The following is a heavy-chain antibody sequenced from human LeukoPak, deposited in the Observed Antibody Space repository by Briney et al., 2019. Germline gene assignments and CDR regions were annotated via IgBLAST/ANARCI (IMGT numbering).Heavy chain of an antibody. CDR1: GFTFNDYG. D-gene: IGHD3-10*01. CDR2: INWNGGRT. CDR3: ARDLSEYGWFGELYY. J-gene: IGHJ4*02. V-gene: IGHV3-20*04. Sequence: PGGSLRLSCAASGFTFNDYGMSWVRQAPGKGLEWVSGINWNGGRTGYADSMKGRFTISRDNAKNTLYLQMNSLRAEDTAVYYCARDLSEYGWFGELYYWGQGTLVTVSS.